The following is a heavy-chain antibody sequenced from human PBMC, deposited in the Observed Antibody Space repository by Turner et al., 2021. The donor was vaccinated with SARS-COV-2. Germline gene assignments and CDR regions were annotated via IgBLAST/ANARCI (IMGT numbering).Heavy chain of an antibody. J-gene: IGHJ5*01. D-gene: IGHD1-1*01. Sequence: EVQLVESGGGLVQSGGSLSLSCAGSGFTFSDYWMGWVRQAPGKGVEWVANIKTDGSSKYYGDSVKDRFTTSRDNAKNSLYLQMYSLRAEDTAVYYCVRHGSWNFDSWGQGTLVTVSS. CDR3: VRHGSWNFDS. CDR1: GFTFSDYW. CDR2: IKTDGSSK. V-gene: IGHV3-7*01.